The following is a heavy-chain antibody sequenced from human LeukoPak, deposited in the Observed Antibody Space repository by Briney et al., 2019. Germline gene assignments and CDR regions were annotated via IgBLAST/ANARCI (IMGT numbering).Heavy chain of an antibody. CDR1: GFTFSSYE. Sequence: GGSLRLSCAASGFTFSSYEMNWVRQAPGKGLEWVSYISSSGSTIYYADSVKGRFTISRDNAKNSLYLQMNSLRAEDTAVYYCARGGYSSSWYNYWGRGTLVTVSS. J-gene: IGHJ4*02. CDR3: ARGGYSSSWYNY. D-gene: IGHD6-13*01. CDR2: ISSSGSTI. V-gene: IGHV3-48*03.